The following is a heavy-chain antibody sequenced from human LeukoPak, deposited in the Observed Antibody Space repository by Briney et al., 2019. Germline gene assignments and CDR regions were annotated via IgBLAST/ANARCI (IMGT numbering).Heavy chain of an antibody. CDR2: TYYSGST. D-gene: IGHD3-22*01. V-gene: IGHV4-39*01. CDR3: ARRSGYYDSSPTFAFDI. J-gene: IGHJ3*02. CDR1: GGSISSSSSY. Sequence: PSETLSLTCTVSGGSISSSSSYWGWIRQPPGKGLEWIGTTYYSGSTFSNPSLKSRVTISVGTSKNQFSLKLSPVTAADTAVYYCARRSGYYDSSPTFAFDIWGLGTLVTVSS.